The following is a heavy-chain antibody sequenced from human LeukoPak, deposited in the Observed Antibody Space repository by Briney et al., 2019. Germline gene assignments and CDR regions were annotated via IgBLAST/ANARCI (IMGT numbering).Heavy chain of an antibody. CDR3: ATVFDYYDSSGYYLDY. Sequence: ASVKVSCKVSGYTLTELSMHWVRQAPGKGLEWMGGFDPEDGETIYAQKFQGRVTMTEDTSTDTAYMELSSLRSEDTAVYYCATVFDYYDSSGYYLDYWGQGTLVTVSS. CDR1: GYTLTELS. V-gene: IGHV1-24*01. D-gene: IGHD3-22*01. CDR2: FDPEDGET. J-gene: IGHJ4*02.